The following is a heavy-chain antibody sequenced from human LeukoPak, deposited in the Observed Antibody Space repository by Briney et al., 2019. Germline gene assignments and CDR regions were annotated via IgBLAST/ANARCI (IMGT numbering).Heavy chain of an antibody. CDR2: IYYSGST. CDR1: GVSLSSSNSY. Sequence: SETLSLTCTVSGVSLSSSNSYWGWIRQPPGKGLEWVGSIYYSGSTYYNPSLKSRVTISVDTSKNQFSLKLSSVTAADTAVYYCARSGGIAATIFFDYWGQGTLVTVSS. J-gene: IGHJ4*02. D-gene: IGHD5-24*01. V-gene: IGHV4-39*07. CDR3: ARSGGIAATIFFDY.